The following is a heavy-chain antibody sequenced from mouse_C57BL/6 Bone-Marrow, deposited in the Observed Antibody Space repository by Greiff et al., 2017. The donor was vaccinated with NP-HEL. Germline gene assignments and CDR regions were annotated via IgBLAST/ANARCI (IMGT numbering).Heavy chain of an antibody. Sequence: VQVVESGAELVRPGASVKLSCKASGYTFTDYYINWVKQRPGQGLEWIARIYPGRGNTYYNEKFKGKATLTAEKSSSTAYMQLSSLTSEDSSVYCCARFWDVDYFDYWGQGTTLTVSS. CDR2: IYPGRGNT. CDR1: GYTFTDYY. D-gene: IGHD4-1*01. J-gene: IGHJ2*01. CDR3: ARFWDVDYFDY. V-gene: IGHV1-76*01.